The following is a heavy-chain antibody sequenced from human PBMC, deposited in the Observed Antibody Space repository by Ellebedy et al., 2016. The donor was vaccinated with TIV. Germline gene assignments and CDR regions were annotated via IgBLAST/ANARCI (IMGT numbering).Heavy chain of an antibody. V-gene: IGHV4-59*01. Sequence: SETLSLTXTVSGGSISSYYWSWIRQPPGKGLEWIGYIYYSGSTNYNPSLKSRVTISVDTSKNQFSLKLSSVTAADTAVYYCARDRAAAGTVLDPWGQGTLVTVSS. CDR1: GGSISSYY. J-gene: IGHJ5*02. CDR2: IYYSGST. CDR3: ARDRAAAGTVLDP. D-gene: IGHD6-13*01.